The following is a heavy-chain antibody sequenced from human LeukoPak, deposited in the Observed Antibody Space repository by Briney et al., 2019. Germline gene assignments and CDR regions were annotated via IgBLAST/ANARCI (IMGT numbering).Heavy chain of an antibody. V-gene: IGHV4-4*07. Sequence: SETLSLTCTVAGGSISSYYWSWLRQPAGKGLEWIGRIYTSGITNYNPSLKSRVTMSVDTSKNQFSLKLSSVTAADTAVYYCARVRLPAANYYYYYMDVWGKGTTVTVSS. CDR1: GGSISSYY. CDR2: IYTSGIT. J-gene: IGHJ6*03. D-gene: IGHD2-2*01. CDR3: ARVRLPAANYYYYYMDV.